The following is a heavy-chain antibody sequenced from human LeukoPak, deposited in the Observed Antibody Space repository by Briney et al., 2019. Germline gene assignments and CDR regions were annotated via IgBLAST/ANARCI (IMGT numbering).Heavy chain of an antibody. Sequence: GASVKVSCRASGYTFTGYYMHWVRQAPGQGLEWMGWINPNSGGTNYAQKFQGRVTMTRDTSISTAYMELSRLRSDDTAVYYCARDSLLWFGERFDPWGQGTLVTVSS. D-gene: IGHD3-10*01. V-gene: IGHV1-2*02. CDR2: INPNSGGT. CDR1: GYTFTGYY. CDR3: ARDSLLWFGERFDP. J-gene: IGHJ5*02.